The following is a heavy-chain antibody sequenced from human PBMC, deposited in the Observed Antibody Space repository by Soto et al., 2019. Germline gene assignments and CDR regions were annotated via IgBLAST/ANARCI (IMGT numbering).Heavy chain of an antibody. CDR1: GFTFSSYA. J-gene: IGHJ3*02. CDR2: ISGSGGST. V-gene: IGHV3-23*01. Sequence: EVQLLESGGGLVQPGGSLRLSCAASGFTFSSYAMSWVRQAPGKGLEWVSAISGSGGSTYYADSVKGRFTISRDNSKNTLYLQMNSLRAEDTAVYYCAKDRRVDIVATARDAFDIWGQGTMVTVSS. CDR3: AKDRRVDIVATARDAFDI. D-gene: IGHD5-12*01.